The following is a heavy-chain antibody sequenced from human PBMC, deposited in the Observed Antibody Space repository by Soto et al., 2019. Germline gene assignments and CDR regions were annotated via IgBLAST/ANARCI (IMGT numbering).Heavy chain of an antibody. CDR3: ARDPPRNNYDPKYYYYMDV. CDR2: INAGNGNT. V-gene: IGHV1-3*01. D-gene: IGHD3-3*01. Sequence: ASVKVSCKASGYSFTSYAMHWVRQAPGQRLEWMGWINAGNGNTKYSQKFQGRVTITRDTSASTAYMELSSLRSEDTAVYYCARDPPRNNYDPKYYYYMDVWGKGTTVTVSS. J-gene: IGHJ6*03. CDR1: GYSFTSYA.